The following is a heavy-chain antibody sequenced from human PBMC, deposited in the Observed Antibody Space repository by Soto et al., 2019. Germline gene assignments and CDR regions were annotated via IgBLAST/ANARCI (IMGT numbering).Heavy chain of an antibody. CDR2: VYYDGST. V-gene: IGHV4-59*01. J-gene: IGHJ4*02. CDR1: GGSFSRYY. D-gene: IGHD3-10*01. CDR3: VSYDRRSGRYSLDY. Sequence: PSETLSLTCAVYGGSFSRYYWSWIRQPPGKELEWIGYVYYDGSTNYNPSLKSRVTISVDTSKNQFSLKLTSVTAADTAVYFCVSYDRRSGRYSLDYWGRGTLVTVSS.